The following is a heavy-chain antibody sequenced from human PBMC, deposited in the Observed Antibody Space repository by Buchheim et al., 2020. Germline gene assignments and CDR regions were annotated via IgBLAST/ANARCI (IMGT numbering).Heavy chain of an antibody. CDR2: ISGSGGST. CDR1: GFTFSSYA. J-gene: IGHJ6*02. Sequence: EVQLLESGGGLVQPGGSLRLSCAASGFTFSSYAMSWVRQAPGRGLEWVSAISGSGGSTYYADSVRGRFTISRDNSKNTLYLQMNSLRAEDTAVYYCAKGLRSGSPSLYYYGMDVWGQGTT. CDR3: AKGLRSGSPSLYYYGMDV. V-gene: IGHV3-23*01. D-gene: IGHD3-10*01.